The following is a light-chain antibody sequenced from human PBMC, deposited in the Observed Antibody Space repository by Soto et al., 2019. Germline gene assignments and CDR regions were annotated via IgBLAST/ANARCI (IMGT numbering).Light chain of an antibody. Sequence: SSELTQSPSVSVAPGKTASITCGANNIAAKSVHWYQQRPGQAPVVVIYYDSDRPSGIPERFSGSNSGNTATLTISRVEAGDEADYYCQVWDSSTDHPVFGGGTQLTVL. V-gene: IGLV3-21*04. CDR1: NIAAKS. J-gene: IGLJ7*01. CDR3: QVWDSSTDHPV. CDR2: YDS.